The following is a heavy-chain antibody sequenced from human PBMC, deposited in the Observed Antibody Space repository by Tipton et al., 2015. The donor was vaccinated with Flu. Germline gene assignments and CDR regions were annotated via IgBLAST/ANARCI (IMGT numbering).Heavy chain of an antibody. CDR3: ARVGHGSASTYYYDY. Sequence: QSGAEVKKPGASVQVSCKTSGYIFTGHHIDWVRQAPGQGLQWMGRIKPNSGGTNYAQSFQGRVTMTRDTSINTAYMELSGLRSDDTAVYYCARVGHGSASTYYYDYWGQGTRVTVSS. V-gene: IGHV1-2*06. D-gene: IGHD6-19*01. J-gene: IGHJ4*02. CDR1: GYIFTGHH. CDR2: IKPNSGGT.